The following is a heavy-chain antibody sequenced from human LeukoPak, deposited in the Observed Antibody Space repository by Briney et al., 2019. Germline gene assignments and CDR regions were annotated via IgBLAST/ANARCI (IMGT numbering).Heavy chain of an antibody. Sequence: GESLKISCKGSGYSFTNYWIGWVRQMPGKGLEWMGIIYPGDSDTRYSPSFQGQVTISADKSISTAYLQWSSLKASDTAMYYCARQVLAVAGTGAFDIWGQGTMVTVSS. CDR1: GYSFTNYW. D-gene: IGHD6-19*01. J-gene: IGHJ3*02. CDR2: IYPGDSDT. CDR3: ARQVLAVAGTGAFDI. V-gene: IGHV5-51*01.